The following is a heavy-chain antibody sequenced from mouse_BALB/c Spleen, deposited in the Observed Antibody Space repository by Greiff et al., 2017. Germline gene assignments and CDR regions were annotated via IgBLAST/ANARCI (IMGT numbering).Heavy chain of an antibody. CDR1: GFTFSSFG. V-gene: IGHV5-17*02. J-gene: IGHJ4*01. D-gene: IGHD3-1*01. CDR2: ISSGSSTI. Sequence: DVKLVESGGGLVQPGGSRKLSCAASGFTFSSFGMHWVRQAPEKGLEWVAYISSGSSTIYYADTVKGRFTISRDNPKNTLFLQMTSLRSEDTAMYYCARQLGLRAMDYWGQGTSVTVSS. CDR3: ARQLGLRAMDY.